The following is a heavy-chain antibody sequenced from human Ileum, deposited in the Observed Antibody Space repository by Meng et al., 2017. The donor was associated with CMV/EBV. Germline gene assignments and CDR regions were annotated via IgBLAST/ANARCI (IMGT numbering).Heavy chain of an antibody. D-gene: IGHD2-2*01. CDR1: GFGFSIFE. CDR3: ARDIVVVPAAHYYYYYGMDV. CDR2: INGGGTTI. Sequence: GESLKISCAASGFGFSIFEMNWVRQAPGKGLEWLSYINGGGTTIYYADSVKGRFTISRDNAKNSLYLQMNSLRAEDTAVYYCARDIVVVPAAHYYYYYGMDVWGQGTTVTVSS. V-gene: IGHV3-48*03. J-gene: IGHJ6*02.